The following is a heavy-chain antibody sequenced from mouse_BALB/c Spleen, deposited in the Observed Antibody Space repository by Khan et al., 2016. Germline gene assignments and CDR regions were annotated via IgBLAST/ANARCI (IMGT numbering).Heavy chain of an antibody. J-gene: IGHJ3*01. CDR3: SSIDYDYEGFAY. V-gene: IGHV2-9*02. CDR1: GFSLTSYG. CDR2: IWAGGST. D-gene: IGHD2-4*01. Sequence: QVQLKESGPGLVAPSQSLSITCTVSGFSLTSYGVHWVRQPPGKGLEWLGVIWAGGSTNYNSALMSRLSISKDNSKSQVFLKMNSLQTDDTAMYYCSSIDYDYEGFAYWGQGTLVTVSA.